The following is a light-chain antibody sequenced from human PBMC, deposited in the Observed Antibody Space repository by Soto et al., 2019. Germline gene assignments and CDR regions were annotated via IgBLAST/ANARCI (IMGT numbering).Light chain of an antibody. J-gene: IGKJ1*01. V-gene: IGKV1-5*03. CDR3: QQYNTYWT. Sequence: IHMTQSPSSLSASVGDSVTITCRASQIINIYSNCYQQKPGKAPKLLIYTASTLESGVPSRFSGSGSGTEFTLTISSLQPDDFATYYCQQYNTYWTFGQGTKVDIK. CDR1: QIINIY. CDR2: TAS.